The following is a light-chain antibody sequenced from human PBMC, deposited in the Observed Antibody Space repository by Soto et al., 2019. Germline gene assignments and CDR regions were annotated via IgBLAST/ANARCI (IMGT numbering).Light chain of an antibody. Sequence: EIVLTQSPATLSLSPGERATLACRTSQSVGTYLAWYQHNPGQAPRLLIYDASNRATGIPARFSGSGSGTVFTLTISSPEPEDFAVYYCQQRYNWPNTFGHGTKLEIK. CDR3: QQRYNWPNT. V-gene: IGKV3-11*01. J-gene: IGKJ2*01. CDR2: DAS. CDR1: QSVGTY.